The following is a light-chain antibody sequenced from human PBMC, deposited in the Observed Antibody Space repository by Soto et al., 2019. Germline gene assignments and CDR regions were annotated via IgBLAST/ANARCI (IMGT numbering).Light chain of an antibody. V-gene: IGLV2-8*01. Sequence: QSALTQPPSASGSPGQSVTISCTGTSSDVGGNKFVSWYQQHPGKAPRLIIYEVNRRPSGVPDRFSGSKSGNTASLTLSGLQAEDEADYCCSSYTSSSTLVFGGGTKLTVL. CDR1: SSDVGGNKF. CDR3: SSYTSSSTLV. J-gene: IGLJ2*01. CDR2: EVN.